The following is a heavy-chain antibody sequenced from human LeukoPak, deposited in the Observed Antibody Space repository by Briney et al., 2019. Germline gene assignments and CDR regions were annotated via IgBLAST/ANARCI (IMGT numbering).Heavy chain of an antibody. D-gene: IGHD4-17*01. J-gene: IGHJ4*02. V-gene: IGHV4-59*01. CDR3: ARGYGDPPRFDY. Sequence: SETLSLTCTVSGGSISSYYWSWIRQPPGKGLEWIGYIYCSGSTNYNPSLKSRVTISVDTSKNQFSLKLSSVTAADTAVYYCARGYGDPPRFDYWGQGTLVTVSS. CDR2: IYCSGST. CDR1: GGSISSYY.